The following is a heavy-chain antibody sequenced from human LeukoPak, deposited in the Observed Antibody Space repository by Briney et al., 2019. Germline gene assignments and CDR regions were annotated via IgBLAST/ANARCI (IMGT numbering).Heavy chain of an antibody. CDR2: IRYDGSNK. J-gene: IGHJ4*02. Sequence: PGRSLRLSCAASGFTFSGYGMHWVRQAPGKGLEWVAFIRYDGSNKYYADSVKGRFTISRDNSKNTLYLQMNSLRAEDTAVYYCAKSALRFPKGYFDYWGQGTLVTVSS. V-gene: IGHV3-30*02. D-gene: IGHD3-3*01. CDR3: AKSALRFPKGYFDY. CDR1: GFTFSGYG.